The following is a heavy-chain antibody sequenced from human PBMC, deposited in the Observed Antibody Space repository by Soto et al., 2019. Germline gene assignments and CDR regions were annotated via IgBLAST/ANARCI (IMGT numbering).Heavy chain of an antibody. Sequence: QVQLQESGPGLVKPSQTLSLTCTVSGGSISSGGHYWSWIRQHPGKGLEWIGSINYSGTTYYNPSLKSRLTISVDTSKNQFYLKLNSVIAADTAVYYCARHARVDDGLDVWGQGTTVTVSS. V-gene: IGHV4-31*03. D-gene: IGHD2-8*01. CDR1: GGSISSGGHY. J-gene: IGHJ6*02. CDR2: INYSGTT. CDR3: ARHARVDDGLDV.